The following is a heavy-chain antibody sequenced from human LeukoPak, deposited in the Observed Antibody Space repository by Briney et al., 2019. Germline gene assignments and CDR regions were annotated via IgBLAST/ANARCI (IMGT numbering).Heavy chain of an antibody. CDR1: GFTVSSNY. J-gene: IGHJ4*02. V-gene: IGHV3-53*01. CDR3: AGGDSSGYYPFDY. D-gene: IGHD3-22*01. Sequence: GGSLRLSCAASGFTVSSNYMSWVRQAPGKGLEWVSVIYSGGSTYYADSVKGRFTISRDNSKNTLYLQMNSLRAEDTAVYYCAGGDSSGYYPFDYWGQGTLVTVSS. CDR2: IYSGGST.